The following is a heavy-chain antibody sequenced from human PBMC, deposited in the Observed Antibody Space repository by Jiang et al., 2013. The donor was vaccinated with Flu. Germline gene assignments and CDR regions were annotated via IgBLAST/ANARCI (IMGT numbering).Heavy chain of an antibody. J-gene: IGHJ4*02. CDR2: IHYSGST. D-gene: IGHD6-25*01. CDR1: GGSITSDY. Sequence: TVSGGSITSDYWNWLRQPPGKGLEWIGYIHYSGSTNYNASLKSRVTISVDTSKKQFSLKLNSVTAADTAVYYCARARAPEIAAYYFDYWGRGALVTVSS. V-gene: IGHV4-59*01. CDR3: ARARAPEIAAYYFDY.